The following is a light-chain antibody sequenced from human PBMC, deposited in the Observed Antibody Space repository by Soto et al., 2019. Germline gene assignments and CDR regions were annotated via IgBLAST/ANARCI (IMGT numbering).Light chain of an antibody. V-gene: IGKV3-15*01. Sequence: PGERATLSCRASQSVSSSYLAWYQQKPGQAPRLLIYGASTRATSFPARFSGSGSGTDFTLTISSLQSEDFAVYYCQQYNNWPWTFGQGTKVDIK. CDR3: QQYNNWPWT. CDR1: QSVSSSY. CDR2: GAS. J-gene: IGKJ1*01.